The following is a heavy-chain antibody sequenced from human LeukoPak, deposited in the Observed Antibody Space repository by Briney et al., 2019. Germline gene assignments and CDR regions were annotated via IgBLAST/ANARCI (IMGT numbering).Heavy chain of an antibody. CDR2: ISSSGSYI. J-gene: IGHJ3*02. Sequence: PGGSLRLSCAASGFTFSTYSMNWVRQAPGKGLEWVSSISSSGSYIYYAGSVKGRFTISRDNAKNSLYLQMISLRAEDTALYYCAREGELTYCGGDCYSEAFDIWGQGTLVAVSS. CDR3: AREGELTYCGGDCYSEAFDI. CDR1: GFTFSTYS. V-gene: IGHV3-21*01. D-gene: IGHD2-21*02.